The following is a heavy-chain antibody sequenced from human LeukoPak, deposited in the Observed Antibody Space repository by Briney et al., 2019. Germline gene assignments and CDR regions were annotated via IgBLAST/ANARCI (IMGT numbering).Heavy chain of an antibody. CDR3: ARLGYYDSSGYSPLDY. CDR1: GYTFTGYY. J-gene: IGHJ4*02. Sequence: ASVKVSCKASGYTFTGYYMHWVRQAPGQGLEWMGWINPNSGGTNYAQKFQGRVTMTRDTSISTAYMELSRLRSDDTAVYYCARLGYYDSSGYSPLDYWGQGTLATVSS. D-gene: IGHD3-22*01. V-gene: IGHV1-2*02. CDR2: INPNSGGT.